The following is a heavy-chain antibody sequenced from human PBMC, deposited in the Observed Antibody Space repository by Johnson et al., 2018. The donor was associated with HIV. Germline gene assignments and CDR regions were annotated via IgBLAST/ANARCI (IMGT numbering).Heavy chain of an antibody. Sequence: VQLVESGGGLVQPGGSLRLSCAASGFTVSTNSMSWVRQAPGKGLEWVSVIYSGDNTLYADSVKGRFIVSRDNSENTLYLQMNSLKSEDTAVYYCARGAAFDIWGQGTMVTVSS. CDR2: IYSGDNT. V-gene: IGHV3-66*01. CDR3: ARGAAFDI. CDR1: GFTVSTNS. J-gene: IGHJ3*02.